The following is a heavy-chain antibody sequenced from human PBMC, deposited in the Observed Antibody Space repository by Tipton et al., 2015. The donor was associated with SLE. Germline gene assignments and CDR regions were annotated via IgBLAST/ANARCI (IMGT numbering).Heavy chain of an antibody. CDR2: IWYDGSNK. D-gene: IGHD3-10*01. Sequence: SLRLSCAASGFTFSSYGMHWVRQAPGKGLEWVAVIWYDGSNKYYADSVKGRFTISRDNSKNTLYLQMNSLRAEDTAVYYCARDEDYYGSGGAFDTWGQGTMVTVSS. CDR3: ARDEDYYGSGGAFDT. CDR1: GFTFSSYG. V-gene: IGHV3-33*01. J-gene: IGHJ3*02.